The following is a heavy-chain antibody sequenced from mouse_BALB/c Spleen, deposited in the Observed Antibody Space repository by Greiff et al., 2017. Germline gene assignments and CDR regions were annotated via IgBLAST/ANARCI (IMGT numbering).Heavy chain of an antibody. V-gene: IGHV1S137*01. J-gene: IGHJ3*01. Sequence: QVQLKQSGAELVRPGVSVKISCKGSGYTFTDYAMHWVKQSHAKSLEWIGVISTYYGDASYNQKFKGKATMTVDKSSSTAYMELARLTSEDSAIYYCARVDGYWGQGTLVTVSA. CDR1: GYTFTDYA. CDR3: ARVDGY. CDR2: ISTYYGDA.